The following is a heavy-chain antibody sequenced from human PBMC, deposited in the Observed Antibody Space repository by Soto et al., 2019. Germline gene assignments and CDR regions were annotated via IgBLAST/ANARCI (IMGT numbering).Heavy chain of an antibody. J-gene: IGHJ6*02. CDR1: GFTFSSYA. D-gene: IGHD2-2*02. CDR3: ARGGRVPAAIAYYYYGMDV. V-gene: IGHV3-30-3*01. Sequence: PGGSLRLSCAASGFTFSSYAMHWVRQAPGKGLEWVAVISYDGSNKYYADSVKGRFTISRDNSKNTLYLQMNSLRAEDTAVYYCARGGRVPAAIAYYYYGMDVWGQGTTVTVSS. CDR2: ISYDGSNK.